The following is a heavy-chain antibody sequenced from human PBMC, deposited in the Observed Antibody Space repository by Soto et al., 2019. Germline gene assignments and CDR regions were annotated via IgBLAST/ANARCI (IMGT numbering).Heavy chain of an antibody. CDR2: ISAYNGDT. CDR1: GYTFITHG. J-gene: IGHJ6*03. CDR3: ARDGTGGVLGLNEYYYVDV. Sequence: QVRLVQSGAEVKKPGASVKVSCKASGYTFITHGISWVRQAPGQGLEWMGRISAYNGDTKYAQKFQGRVTLTTDKSTTTAYMEMRSLRSDDTAVYYWARDGTGGVLGLNEYYYVDVWGEGTTVTVSS. D-gene: IGHD2-8*02. V-gene: IGHV1-18*01.